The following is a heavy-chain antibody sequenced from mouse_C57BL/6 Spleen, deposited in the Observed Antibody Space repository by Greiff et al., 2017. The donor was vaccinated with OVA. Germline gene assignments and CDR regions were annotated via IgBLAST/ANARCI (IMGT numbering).Heavy chain of an antibody. V-gene: IGHV1-54*01. D-gene: IGHD4-1*01. Sequence: VQLQQSGAELVRPGTSVKVSCKASGYAFTNYLIEWVKQRPGQGLEWIGVINPGSGGTNYNEKFKGKATLTADKSSSTAYMQLSSLTSEDSAVDFCARSGWDGYAMDYWGQGTSVTVSS. J-gene: IGHJ4*01. CDR3: ARSGWDGYAMDY. CDR2: INPGSGGT. CDR1: GYAFTNYL.